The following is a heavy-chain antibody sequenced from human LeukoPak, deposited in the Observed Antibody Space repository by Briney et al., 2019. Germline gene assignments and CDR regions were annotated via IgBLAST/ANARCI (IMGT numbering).Heavy chain of an antibody. CDR2: ISSSGST. CDR3: ARGQAPYSSSSSYYYYYMDV. Sequence: SETLSLTCTVSGDSISSGDYYWSWIRQPAGKGLEWIGRISSSGSTNYNPSLKSRVTISVDTSKNQFSLKLSSVTAADTAVYYCARGQAPYSSSSSYYYYYMDVWGKGTTVTVSS. V-gene: IGHV4-61*02. CDR1: GDSISSGDYY. J-gene: IGHJ6*03. D-gene: IGHD6-6*01.